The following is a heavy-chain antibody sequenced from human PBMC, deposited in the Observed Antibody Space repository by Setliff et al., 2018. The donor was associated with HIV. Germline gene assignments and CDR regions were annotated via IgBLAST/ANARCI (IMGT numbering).Heavy chain of an antibody. V-gene: IGHV4-38-2*01. CDR3: ARLRMETLMQHFDY. Sequence: PSETLSLTCGVSGYSIGSGYYWGWIRQPPGKGLEWIGSIYHSGLTYYNPSLKSRVTISVDSSKNQFSLRLSSVTAADTAVYYCARLRMETLMQHFDYWGQGTLVTVSS. CDR1: GYSIGSGYY. D-gene: IGHD2-8*01. J-gene: IGHJ4*02. CDR2: IYHSGLT.